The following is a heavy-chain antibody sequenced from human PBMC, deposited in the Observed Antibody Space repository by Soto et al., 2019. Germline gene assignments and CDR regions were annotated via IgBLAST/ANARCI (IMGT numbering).Heavy chain of an antibody. Sequence: PGGSLRLSCAASGFTFSSYGMHWVRQAPGKGLEWVAVIWYDGSNKYYADSVKGRFTISRDNSKNSLYLQMNSLRAEDTALYYCAKDIGYCSSTSCYARTVYYYYGMDVWGQGTTVTVSS. J-gene: IGHJ6*02. CDR1: GFTFSSYG. CDR3: AKDIGYCSSTSCYARTVYYYYGMDV. CDR2: IWYDGSNK. D-gene: IGHD2-2*01. V-gene: IGHV3-30*02.